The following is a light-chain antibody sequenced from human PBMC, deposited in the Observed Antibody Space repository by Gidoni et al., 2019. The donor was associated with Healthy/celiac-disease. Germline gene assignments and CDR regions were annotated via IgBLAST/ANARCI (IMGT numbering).Light chain of an antibody. CDR3: QQYGSSPPRYT. CDR2: GAS. CDR1: QSVSSSY. V-gene: IGKV3-20*01. Sequence: EIVLTQSPGTLSLSPGERPTLSCRASQSVSSSYLAWYQQKPGQAPRLLIYGASSRATGIPDRFSGSGSGTDFTLIISRLEPEDFAVYYCQQYGSSPPRYTFGQGTKLEIK. J-gene: IGKJ2*01.